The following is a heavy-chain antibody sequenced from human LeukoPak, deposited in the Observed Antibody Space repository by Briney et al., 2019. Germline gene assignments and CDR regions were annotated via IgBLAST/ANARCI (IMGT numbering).Heavy chain of an antibody. V-gene: IGHV6-1*01. CDR2: TYYRSKWYN. CDR1: GDSVSSNSAA. J-gene: IGHJ4*02. Sequence: SQTLSLTCAISGDSVSSNSAAWNWIRQSPSRGLEWLGRTYYRSKWYNDYAVSVKSRITINPDTSKNQFSLKLSSVTAADTAVYYCARKETTSFDYWGQGTLVTVSS. CDR3: ARKETTSFDY. D-gene: IGHD1-7*01.